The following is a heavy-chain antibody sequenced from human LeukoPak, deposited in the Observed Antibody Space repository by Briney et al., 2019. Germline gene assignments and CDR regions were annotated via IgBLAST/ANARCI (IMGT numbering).Heavy chain of an antibody. CDR2: IYHSRST. Sequence: SETLSLTCTVSGYSISSGYYWGWIRQPPGKRLEWIGSIYHSRSTYYNPSLKSRVTISVDTSKNQLSLKLSSVTAADTAVYYCARGGSWNRFAYWGQGTLVTVSS. V-gene: IGHV4-38-2*02. D-gene: IGHD6-13*01. CDR3: ARGGSWNRFAY. J-gene: IGHJ4*02. CDR1: GYSISSGYY.